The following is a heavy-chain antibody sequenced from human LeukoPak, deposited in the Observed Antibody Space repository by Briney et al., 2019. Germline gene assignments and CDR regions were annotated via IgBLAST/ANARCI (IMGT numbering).Heavy chain of an antibody. CDR2: IIPIFGTA. CDR1: GGTFSIYA. D-gene: IGHD2-21*01. CDR3: AGSVIVSGAFDI. V-gene: IGHV1-69*13. Sequence: SVKVSCTASGGTFSIYAISWVRQAPGQGLEWMGGIIPIFGTANYAQKFQGRVTITADESTSTAYMELSSLRSEDTAVYYCAGSVIVSGAFDIWGQGTMVTVSS. J-gene: IGHJ3*02.